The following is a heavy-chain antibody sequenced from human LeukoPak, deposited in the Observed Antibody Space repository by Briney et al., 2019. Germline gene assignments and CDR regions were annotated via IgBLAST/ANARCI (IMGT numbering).Heavy chain of an antibody. CDR3: ARERAGYYLDV. D-gene: IGHD3-9*01. CDR1: GFTFSPYT. CDR2: IIGDGITT. J-gene: IGHJ6*04. Sequence: GGSLRLSCAASGFTFSPYTMHWVRQAPGKGLEFVSAIIGDGITTYYADSVKGRFTVSRDNSKSTLYLQMGSLTAEEMAVYYCARERAGYYLDVWGKGTTVTVFS. V-gene: IGHV3-64*02.